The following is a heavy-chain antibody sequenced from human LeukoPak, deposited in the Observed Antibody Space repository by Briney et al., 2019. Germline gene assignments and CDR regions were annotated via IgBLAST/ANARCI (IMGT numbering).Heavy chain of an antibody. D-gene: IGHD1-1*01. CDR2: ISYSGST. Sequence: SETLSLTCTVSGGSISGYYWSWIRQPPGKGLEWVGYISYSGSTNYNPSLKSRVTISVDKSKNQFSLKLSSVTAADTAVYYCARGAVRDWFDPWGQGTLVTVSS. CDR3: ARGAVRDWFDP. CDR1: GGSISGYY. V-gene: IGHV4-59*12. J-gene: IGHJ5*02.